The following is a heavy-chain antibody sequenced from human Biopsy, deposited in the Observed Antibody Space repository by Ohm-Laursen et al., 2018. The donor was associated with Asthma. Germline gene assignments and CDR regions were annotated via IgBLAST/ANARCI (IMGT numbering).Heavy chain of an antibody. J-gene: IGHJ6*02. CDR2: IYYTGGD. CDR3: ARGPNYHGSGRAPIGMDV. CDR1: GGSVSTGSYY. D-gene: IGHD3-10*01. V-gene: IGHV4-61*01. Sequence: PGTLSLTRTVSGGSVSTGSYYWSWIRQPPGKGLEWLGYIYYTGGDNYNPSLKSRVTISVDTSKNQFSLRLNYVTAADTAVYYCARGPNYHGSGRAPIGMDVWGQGTTVTVSS.